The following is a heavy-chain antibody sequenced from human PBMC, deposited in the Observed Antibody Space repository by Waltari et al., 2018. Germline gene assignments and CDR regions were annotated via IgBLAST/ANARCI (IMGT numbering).Heavy chain of an antibody. Sequence: VQLVESGGGWVQPGGSLRLSCAASGFTFSGYSMNWVRQAPGKGLEWIGRIYTSGSTNYNPSLKSRVTISVDTSKNQFSLKLSSVTAADTAVYYCARESAHVRANFLDDYWGQGTLVTVSS. V-gene: IGHV4-4*08. CDR3: ARESAHVRANFLDDY. CDR1: GFTFSGYS. J-gene: IGHJ4*02. CDR2: IYTSGST.